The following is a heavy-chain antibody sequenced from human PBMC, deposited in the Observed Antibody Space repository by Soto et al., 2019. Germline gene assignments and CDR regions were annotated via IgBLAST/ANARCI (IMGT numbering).Heavy chain of an antibody. CDR3: ARKGFVGDKSHDAFDI. J-gene: IGHJ3*02. D-gene: IGHD3-16*01. Sequence: EVQLLESGGGLVQPGGSLRLSCAASGFTFNKYDMSWVRQAPGKGLEWVSSITGGGTNSDYADSVKGRLTISRDNSKNTLYLKMNSLRAEDTAIYYCARKGFVGDKSHDAFDIWGQGTMVTVSP. V-gene: IGHV3-23*01. CDR2: ITGGGTNS. CDR1: GFTFNKYD.